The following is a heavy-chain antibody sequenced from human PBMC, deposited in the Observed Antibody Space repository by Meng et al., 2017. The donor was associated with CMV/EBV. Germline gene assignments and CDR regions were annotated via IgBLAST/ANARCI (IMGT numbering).Heavy chain of an antibody. CDR3: ARVGSSSWYDLNYFDY. J-gene: IGHJ4*02. CDR1: GGSISSSSYY. Sequence: GSLRLSCTVSGGSISSSSYYWGWIRQPPGKGLEWIGSIYYSGSTYYNPSLKSRVTISVDTSKNQFSLKLSSVTAADTAVYYCARVGSSSWYDLNYFDYWGQGTLVT. CDR2: IYYSGST. D-gene: IGHD6-13*01. V-gene: IGHV4-39*07.